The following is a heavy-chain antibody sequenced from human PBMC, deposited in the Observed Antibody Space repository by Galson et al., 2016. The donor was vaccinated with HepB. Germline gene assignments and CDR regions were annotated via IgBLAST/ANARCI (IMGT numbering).Heavy chain of an antibody. CDR1: GYAFTNYA. Sequence: SVKVSCKASGYAFTNYAMNWVRQAPGQGLEWMGWINTNTGKPTYAQGFTGRFVFSLDTSVSTAYLQISSLKAEDTAVYYCAGDQSGHCSSSSCYSVYGMDVGGQGTTVTVSS. V-gene: IGHV7-4-1*02. D-gene: IGHD2-2*01. CDR3: AGDQSGHCSSSSCYSVYGMDV. CDR2: INTNTGKP. J-gene: IGHJ6*02.